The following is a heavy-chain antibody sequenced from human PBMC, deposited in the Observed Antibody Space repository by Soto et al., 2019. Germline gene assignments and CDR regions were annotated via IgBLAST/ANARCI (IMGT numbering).Heavy chain of an antibody. Sequence: QVQLQESGPGLVTPSQSLSLTCTVSGGSIRSGGYYWRWIRQHPGRGLEWIGHISSRGNTDYNPSLESRVALSLDTPRNQFSLKLRSVSAADTAVYYCAASPNADFFDYWGQGALVTVSA. V-gene: IGHV4-31*03. CDR3: AASPNADFFDY. J-gene: IGHJ4*02. CDR2: ISSRGNT. CDR1: GGSIRSGGYY.